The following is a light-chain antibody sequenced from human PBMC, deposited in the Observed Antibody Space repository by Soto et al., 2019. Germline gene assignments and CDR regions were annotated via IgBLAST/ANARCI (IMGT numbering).Light chain of an antibody. Sequence: DIQMSQSPSTLSASVGDRVTITCRASDSIGNWLAWYQQKPGKAPKVLIYKASSLVSGVPSRFSGSGSGTEFPITISSLQPDDFATYYCQQYNNNFGGGTKVEIK. CDR1: DSIGNW. CDR2: KAS. J-gene: IGKJ4*01. CDR3: QQYNNN. V-gene: IGKV1-5*03.